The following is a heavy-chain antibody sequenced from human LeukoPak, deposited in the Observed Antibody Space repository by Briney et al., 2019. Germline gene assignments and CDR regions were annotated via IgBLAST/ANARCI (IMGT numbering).Heavy chain of an antibody. CDR1: GFTFDDYA. CDR3: AKGLYDFWSGYHTYPLDY. CDR2: ISWNSGSI. J-gene: IGHJ4*02. D-gene: IGHD3-3*01. V-gene: IGHV3-9*01. Sequence: GGSLRLSCAASGFTFDDYAMHWVRHAPGKGLEWVSGISWNSGSIGYADSVKGRFTISRDNAKNSLYLQMDGLRAEDTALYYCAKGLYDFWSGYHTYPLDYWGQGTLVTVSS.